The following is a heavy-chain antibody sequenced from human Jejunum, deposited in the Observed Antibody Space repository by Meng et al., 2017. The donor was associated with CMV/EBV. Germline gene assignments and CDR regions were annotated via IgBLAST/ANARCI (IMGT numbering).Heavy chain of an antibody. D-gene: IGHD2/OR15-2a*01. CDR2: INSDGSST. Sequence: LGLSCAASGFAVSNYWMHWVRQAPGKGLVWVSRINSDGSSTTYADSVKGRLTISRDNAKNTLYLQMNSLRAEDTAVYYCARGIGESWGQGALVTVSS. CDR3: ARGIGES. V-gene: IGHV3-74*01. J-gene: IGHJ4*02. CDR1: GFAVSNYW.